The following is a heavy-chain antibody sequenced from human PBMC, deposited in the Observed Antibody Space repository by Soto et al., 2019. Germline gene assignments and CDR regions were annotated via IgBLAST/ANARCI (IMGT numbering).Heavy chain of an antibody. CDR2: LTSSGGIT. CDR3: ARGIVEARSGNWFDP. Sequence: GGSLRLSCTASGYAFIAYAMSWVRQTPGKGLEWVSALTSSGGITYYSDSVKGRFTISRDNSNNTLYLQMNRLRAEDTAVYYCARGIVEARSGNWFDPWGQGTLVTVSS. CDR1: GYAFIAYA. J-gene: IGHJ5*02. V-gene: IGHV3-23*01. D-gene: IGHD6-6*01.